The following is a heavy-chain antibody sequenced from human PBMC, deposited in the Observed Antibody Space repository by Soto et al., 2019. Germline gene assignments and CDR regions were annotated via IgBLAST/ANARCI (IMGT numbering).Heavy chain of an antibody. D-gene: IGHD4-17*01. Sequence: QITLKESGPTLVKPTQTLTLTCTFSGFSLSTGGVGVGWIRQPPGKALEWLALIYWDDDKRYSPSLKSRLTITKDPSKNQVVLTMTNMDPVDTATYYCAHSVTTVTLYYYYYYGMDVWGQGTTVTVSS. CDR3: AHSVTTVTLYYYYYYGMDV. CDR1: GFSLSTGGVG. J-gene: IGHJ6*02. CDR2: IYWDDDK. V-gene: IGHV2-5*02.